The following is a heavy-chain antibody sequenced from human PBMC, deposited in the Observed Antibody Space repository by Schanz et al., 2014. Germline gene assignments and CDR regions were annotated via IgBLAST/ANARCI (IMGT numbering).Heavy chain of an antibody. CDR3: ARGGFFDSTSFDS. J-gene: IGHJ4*02. CDR1: GYTFTTYY. D-gene: IGHD2-2*01. CDR2: INPSSGTT. V-gene: IGHV1-46*03. Sequence: QVQLVQSGAEAKKPGVSVKVSCKASGYTFTTYYIHWVRQAPGQGLEWMGKINPSSGTTRIAQNFQGRLTVTRDTSTSTVSMELSSLRAEYTAVYYGARGGFFDSTSFDSWGQGTLVTVSS.